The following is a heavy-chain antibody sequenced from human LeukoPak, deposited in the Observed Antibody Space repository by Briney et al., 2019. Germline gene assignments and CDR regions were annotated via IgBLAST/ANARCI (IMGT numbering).Heavy chain of an antibody. J-gene: IGHJ3*02. Sequence: PGGSLRLSCAASGFTFSSYGMHWVRQAPGKGLEWVAVISYDGSNKYYADSVKGRFTISRDNSKNTLYLQMNSLRAEDTAVYYCARHYYGSGSYYKGAFDIWGQGTMVTVSS. CDR3: ARHYYGSGSYYKGAFDI. V-gene: IGHV3-30*03. D-gene: IGHD3-10*01. CDR2: ISYDGSNK. CDR1: GFTFSSYG.